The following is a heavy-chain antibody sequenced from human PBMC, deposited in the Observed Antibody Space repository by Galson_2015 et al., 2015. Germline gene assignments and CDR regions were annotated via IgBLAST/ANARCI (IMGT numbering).Heavy chain of an antibody. CDR1: GGSISSGGYY. CDR2: IYYSGST. D-gene: IGHD6-25*01. V-gene: IGHV4-31*03. Sequence: TLSLPCPVSGGSISSGGYYWSWIRPHPGKGLEWIGYIYYSGSTYYNPSLKSRVTISVDTSKNQFSLKLSSVTAADTAVYYCAREVGSAIDPYVDYWGQGTLVTVSS. CDR3: AREVGSAIDPYVDY. J-gene: IGHJ4*02.